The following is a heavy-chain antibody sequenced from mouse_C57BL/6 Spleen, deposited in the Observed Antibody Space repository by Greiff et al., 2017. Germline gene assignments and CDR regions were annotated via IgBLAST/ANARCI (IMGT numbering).Heavy chain of an antibody. D-gene: IGHD1-1*01. CDR1: GYSITSGYY. Sequence: VQLQQSGPGLVKPSQSLSLTCSVTGYSITSGYYWNWIRQFPGNKLEWMGYISYDGSNNYNPSLKNRISITRDTSKNQFFLKLNSVTTEDTATYYCARAFITTVVATDYYAMDYWGQGTSVTVSS. CDR2: ISYDGSN. V-gene: IGHV3-6*01. CDR3: ARAFITTVVATDYYAMDY. J-gene: IGHJ4*01.